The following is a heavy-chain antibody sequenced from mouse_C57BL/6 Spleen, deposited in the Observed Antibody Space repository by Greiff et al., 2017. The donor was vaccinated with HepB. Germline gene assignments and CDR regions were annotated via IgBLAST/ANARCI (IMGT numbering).Heavy chain of an antibody. CDR3: TARCRDVYAMDY. Sequence: EVQLQQSGAELVRPGASVKLSCTASGFNIKDYYMHWVKQRPEQGLEWIGRIDPEDGDTEYAPKFQGKATMTAATSSNTAYLQLSSLTSEDTAVYYCTARCRDVYAMDYWGQGTTVTVSS. D-gene: IGHD3-3*01. CDR1: GFNIKDYY. CDR2: IDPEDGDT. V-gene: IGHV14-1*01. J-gene: IGHJ4*01.